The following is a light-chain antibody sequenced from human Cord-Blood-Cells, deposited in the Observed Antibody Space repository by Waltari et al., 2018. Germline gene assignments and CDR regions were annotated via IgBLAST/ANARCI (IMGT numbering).Light chain of an antibody. CDR2: GAS. CDR1: QSVSSSY. J-gene: IGKJ1*01. V-gene: IGKV3-20*01. Sequence: EIVLTQSPGTLSLSPGERATLSCRASQSVSSSYLAWYQQKPGQAPRLLIYGASSRATGIPDFTLTISRLEPEDFAVYYCQQYGSSPTFGQGPK. CDR3: QQYGSSPT.